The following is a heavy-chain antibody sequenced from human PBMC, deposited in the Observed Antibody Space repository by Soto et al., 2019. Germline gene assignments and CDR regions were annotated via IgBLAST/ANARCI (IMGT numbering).Heavy chain of an antibody. D-gene: IGHD3-16*01. CDR1: GGSISSYY. Sequence: SETLSLTCTVSGGSISSYYWNWIRQPAGKGLEWIGRFYFNGNTNYNPSLKGRVTISIDTSKKQFSLNLSSVTAADTAVYYCASVTFGGVVLAHWGQGTLVTVSS. V-gene: IGHV4-4*07. J-gene: IGHJ4*02. CDR3: ASVTFGGVVLAH. CDR2: FYFNGNT.